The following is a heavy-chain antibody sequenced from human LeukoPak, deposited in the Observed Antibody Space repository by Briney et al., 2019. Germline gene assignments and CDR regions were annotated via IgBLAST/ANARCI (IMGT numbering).Heavy chain of an antibody. CDR1: GGSFSGYY. V-gene: IGHV4-34*01. D-gene: IGHD3-3*01. J-gene: IGHJ4*02. Sequence: PSETLSLTCAVYGGSFSGYYWSWIRQPPGKGLESIGEINHSLSTNYNTFLKSRVTISVDTSKNQFSLKLSSVTAADTAVYYCARSQYDFWSGYYFDYWGQGTLVTVSA. CDR3: ARSQYDFWSGYYFDY. CDR2: INHSLST.